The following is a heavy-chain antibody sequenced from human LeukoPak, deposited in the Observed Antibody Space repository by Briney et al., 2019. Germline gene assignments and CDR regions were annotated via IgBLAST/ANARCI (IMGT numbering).Heavy chain of an antibody. V-gene: IGHV3-30*04. Sequence: GGSLRLSCAASGFTFSSYAMHWVRQAPGKGLEWVAVISYDGSNKYYADSVKGRFTISRDNSKNTLYLQMNSLRPEDTALYYCAKDNQWLASSPYYFDYWGQGTLVTVSS. D-gene: IGHD6-19*01. CDR2: ISYDGSNK. J-gene: IGHJ4*02. CDR1: GFTFSSYA. CDR3: AKDNQWLASSPYYFDY.